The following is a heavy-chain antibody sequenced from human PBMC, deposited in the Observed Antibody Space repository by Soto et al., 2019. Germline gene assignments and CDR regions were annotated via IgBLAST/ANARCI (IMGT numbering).Heavy chain of an antibody. D-gene: IGHD3-3*01. V-gene: IGHV1-69*06. CDR3: ERDPSERITIFGSYGMDV. J-gene: IGHJ6*02. CDR1: GGTFSSYA. Sequence: QVQLGQSGAEVKKPGSSVKVSCKASGGTFSSYAISWVRQAPGQGLEWMGGIIPIFGTANYAQKFQGRVNITADKSTTTADMEASSLRSEDTEVHYFERDPSERITIFGSYGMDVWGQGPTVTVSS. CDR2: IIPIFGTA.